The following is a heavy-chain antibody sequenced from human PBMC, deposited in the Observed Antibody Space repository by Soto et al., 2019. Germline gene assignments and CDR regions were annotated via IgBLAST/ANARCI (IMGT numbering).Heavy chain of an antibody. D-gene: IGHD6-19*01. Sequence: EVQLLESGGGFVQPGGSLRLSCAASGFTFSSYAMSWVRQAPGKGLEWVSGISGGGGSTYYADSVKGRFTISRDNSKNTLCLPMNSLRAEDTAVYYCGLKGGSLGQGTLVTVSS. CDR1: GFTFSSYA. V-gene: IGHV3-23*01. J-gene: IGHJ5*02. CDR3: GLKGGS. CDR2: ISGGGGST.